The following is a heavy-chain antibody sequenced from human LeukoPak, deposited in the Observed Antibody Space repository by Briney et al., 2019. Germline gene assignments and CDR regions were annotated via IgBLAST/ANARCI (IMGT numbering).Heavy chain of an antibody. CDR3: ARASGWYYPSYYFDY. V-gene: IGHV1-2*02. CDR2: INPNSGGT. D-gene: IGHD6-19*01. Sequence: GASVKVSCKASGYTFTGYYMHWVRQAPGQGLEWMGWINPNSGGTNYAQKFQGRVTMTRDTSISTAYMELSRLRSDDTAVYYCARASGWYYPSYYFDYWGQGTLVTVSS. CDR1: GYTFTGYY. J-gene: IGHJ4*02.